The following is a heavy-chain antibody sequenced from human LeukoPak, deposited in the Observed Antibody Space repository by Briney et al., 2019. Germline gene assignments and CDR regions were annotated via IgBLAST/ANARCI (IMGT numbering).Heavy chain of an antibody. J-gene: IGHJ4*02. CDR2: SSYSGSS. Sequence: SETLSLTCSVSGGSIGTNYWSWIRQVPGKGPEWIGYSSYSGSSNYNSSLKSRVTISVDTSKTQFSLYLNSVTAADTAVYYCARSDTHHIHSSSWHFDYWGQGTLVTVSS. CDR1: GGSIGTNY. D-gene: IGHD6-13*01. CDR3: ARSDTHHIHSSSWHFDY. V-gene: IGHV4-59*01.